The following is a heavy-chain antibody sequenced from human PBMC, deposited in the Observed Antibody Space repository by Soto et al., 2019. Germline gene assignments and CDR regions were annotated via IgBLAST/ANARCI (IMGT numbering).Heavy chain of an antibody. CDR3: AKAGSYYDFWSGYSEGSYFDY. CDR1: GFTFSSYG. Sequence: GGSLRLSCAASGFTFSSYGMHWVRQAPGKGLEWVAVISYDGSNKYYADSVKGRFTISRDNSKNTLYLQMNSLRAEDTAVYYCAKAGSYYDFWSGYSEGSYFDYWGRGTLVTVSS. CDR2: ISYDGSNK. V-gene: IGHV3-30*18. J-gene: IGHJ4*02. D-gene: IGHD3-3*01.